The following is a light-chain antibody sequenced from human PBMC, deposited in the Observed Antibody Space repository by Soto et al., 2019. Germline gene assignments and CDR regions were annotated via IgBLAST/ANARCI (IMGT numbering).Light chain of an antibody. V-gene: IGLV2-14*01. CDR1: SSDVGGYKY. Sequence: QSVLTQPASVSGSPGQSITISCTGTSSDVGGYKYVSWYQQYPGKAPKLIIYEVSIRPSGVSTRFSGSKSDNTASLTISGLQAEDEAEYYCSSYTRRNNFIFGGGTKLTVL. J-gene: IGLJ2*01. CDR2: EVS. CDR3: SSYTRRNNFI.